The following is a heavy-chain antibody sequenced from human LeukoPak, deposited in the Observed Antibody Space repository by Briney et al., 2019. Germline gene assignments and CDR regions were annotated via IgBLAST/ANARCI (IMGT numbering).Heavy chain of an antibody. D-gene: IGHD3-10*01. CDR1: GGSISTYY. V-gene: IGHV4-59*01. J-gene: IGHJ3*02. CDR2: IDYSGST. Sequence: PSETLSLTCTVSGGSISTYYWSWIRQPPGKGLEWIGYIDYSGSTNYSSSLKGRVTMSVDTSKNQFSLKLSSVTAADTAVYYCARVAYYGSGSYAFDIWGQGTMVTVSS. CDR3: ARVAYYGSGSYAFDI.